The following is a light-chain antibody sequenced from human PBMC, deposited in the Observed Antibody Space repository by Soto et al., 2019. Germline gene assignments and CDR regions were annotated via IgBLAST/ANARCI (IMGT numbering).Light chain of an antibody. J-gene: IGKJ2*01. V-gene: IGKV1-12*01. CDR3: QQANSSPYT. CDR1: QGIAGW. CDR2: AAS. Sequence: DIQMPQSTSSVSASVGDRITITCRASQGIAGWLAWYQQKPGKAPTLLIYAASSLQSGVPSSFSGSGSGTDFTLTISSLQPEDFATYYCQQANSSPYTFGQGTKLEIK.